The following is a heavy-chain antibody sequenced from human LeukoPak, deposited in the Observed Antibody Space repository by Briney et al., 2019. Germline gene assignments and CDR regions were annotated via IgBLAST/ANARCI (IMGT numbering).Heavy chain of an antibody. CDR3: AKPYYGSGAFDY. CDR2: IIPIFGTA. CDR1: GGTFSSYA. D-gene: IGHD3-10*01. J-gene: IGHJ4*02. Sequence: SVKVSCKASGGTFSSYAISWVRQAPGQGLEWMGGIIPIFGTANYAQKFQGRVTITAGESTSTAYMELSSLRSEDTAVYYCAKPYYGSGAFDYWGQGTLVTVSS. V-gene: IGHV1-69*01.